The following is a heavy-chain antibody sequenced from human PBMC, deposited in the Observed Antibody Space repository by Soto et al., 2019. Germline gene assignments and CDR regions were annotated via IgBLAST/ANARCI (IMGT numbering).Heavy chain of an antibody. V-gene: IGHV4-39*01. D-gene: IGHD3-3*02. J-gene: IGHJ5*02. CDR1: GDSIISSDFY. Sequence: SETLSLTCTVSGDSIISSDFYWGWVRQPPGKGLEWIGSIFYLGSSYYNPSLKSRVTMSVDTSKNQFSLRLRSVTAADTALYFCARHSLALRKNNWFDPWGHGIMFTAPS. CDR3: ARHSLALRKNNWFDP. CDR2: IFYLGSS.